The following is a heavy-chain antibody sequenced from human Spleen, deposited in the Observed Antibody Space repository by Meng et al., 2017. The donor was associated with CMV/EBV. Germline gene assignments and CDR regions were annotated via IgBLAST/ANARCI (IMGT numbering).Heavy chain of an antibody. J-gene: IGHJ5*02. CDR2: IYSNGYT. CDR1: GGSMRRSSDC. CDR3: ARRGYDILTGLFDP. D-gene: IGHD3-9*01. Sequence: SGGSMRRSSDCWGWIRQSPGKGLEWIGSIYSNGYTYYNPSLRSRVTISVDTSKNQFYLKVTSVTAADTAVYYCARRGYDILTGLFDPWGQGTLVTVSS. V-gene: IGHV4-39*01.